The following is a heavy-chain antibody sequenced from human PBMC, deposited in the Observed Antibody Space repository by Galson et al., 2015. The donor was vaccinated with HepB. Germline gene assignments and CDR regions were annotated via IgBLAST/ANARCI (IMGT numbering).Heavy chain of an antibody. D-gene: IGHD3-22*01. CDR3: ARARYSSSPPGY. Sequence: SVKVSCKASGYSFNSYGISWVRQAPGQGLEWMGWISVYNGDTNYAQKFQGRVTMATDTSTTTTYMELRSLRSDDTAMYYCARARYSSSPPGYWGHGTLVTVSS. V-gene: IGHV1-18*01. J-gene: IGHJ4*01. CDR2: ISVYNGDT. CDR1: GYSFNSYG.